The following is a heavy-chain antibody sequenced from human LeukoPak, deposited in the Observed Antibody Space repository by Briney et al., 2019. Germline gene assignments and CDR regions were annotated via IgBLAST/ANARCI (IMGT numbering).Heavy chain of an antibody. CDR2: IGDGGGGT. Sequence: GGSLRLSCAASGFTVSSYDMTWVRQAPGKGLEWVSSIGDGGGGTYADSVKGRFTISRDKSKNTLHLQMNSLRAEDTAIYYCAKTIPYWYFDLWGRGTLVTVSS. CDR1: GFTVSSYD. CDR3: AKTIPYWYFDL. V-gene: IGHV3-23*01. D-gene: IGHD5-24*01. J-gene: IGHJ2*01.